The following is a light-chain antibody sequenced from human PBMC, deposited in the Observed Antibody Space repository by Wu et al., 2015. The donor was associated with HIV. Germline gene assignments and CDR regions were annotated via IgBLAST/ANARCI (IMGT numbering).Light chain of an antibody. CDR1: QGIGNY. CDR2: AAS. V-gene: IGKV1-9*01. CDR3: QRLYDFPLWT. J-gene: IGKJ2*02. Sequence: DSQLTQSPSFLSASIGARVTITCRASQGIGNYLAWYQQKPGKVPKLLIYAASILQSGVPSRFSGSGSGTKFTLTINSLQPDDIATYYCQRLYDFPLWTFGQGAKLELK.